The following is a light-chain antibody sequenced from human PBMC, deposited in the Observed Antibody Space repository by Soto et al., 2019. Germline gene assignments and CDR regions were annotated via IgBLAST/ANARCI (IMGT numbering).Light chain of an antibody. Sequence: DIVISHSPRSLPVTPGEPASISCRSSQSLLHTNGYNYLDWYLQKPGQSPQLLIYLGSYRASGVPDRFSGSGSGTDFTLKISRAEAEDVGVYYCMQALQTPFTFGPGTKVDIK. CDR3: MQALQTPFT. V-gene: IGKV2-28*01. CDR2: LGS. J-gene: IGKJ3*01. CDR1: QSLLHTNGYNY.